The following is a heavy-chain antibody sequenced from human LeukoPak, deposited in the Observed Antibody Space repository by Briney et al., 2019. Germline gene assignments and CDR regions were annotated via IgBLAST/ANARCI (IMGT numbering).Heavy chain of an antibody. CDR1: GFSFGKYW. CDR2: IKLDGSEK. D-gene: IGHD3-3*01. J-gene: IGHJ4*02. CDR3: ARDQYDTWSRRGNFDS. Sequence: GGSLRLSCVASGFSFGKYWMSWVRQAPGKGLEWVANIKLDGSEKNYVDSVKGRFTTSRDNTENSLYLQVNSLRVEDTAVFYCARDQYDTWSRRGNFDSWGQGTLVIVSS. V-gene: IGHV3-7*03.